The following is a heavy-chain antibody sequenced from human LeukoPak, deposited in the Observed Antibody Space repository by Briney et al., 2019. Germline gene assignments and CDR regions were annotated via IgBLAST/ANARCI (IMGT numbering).Heavy chain of an antibody. CDR2: IYTTGST. CDR1: GGSISSGDYY. V-gene: IGHV4-61*02. D-gene: IGHD3-10*01. CDR3: ARDRGISTARGVPSWFDP. J-gene: IGHJ5*02. Sequence: SETLSLTCTVSGGSISSGDYYWTWIRQPAGKGLEWIGRIYTTGSTSYNPSLKNRVTISVDTSKNQISLKLSSVTAVDTAVYYCARDRGISTARGVPSWFDPWGQGTLVTVSS.